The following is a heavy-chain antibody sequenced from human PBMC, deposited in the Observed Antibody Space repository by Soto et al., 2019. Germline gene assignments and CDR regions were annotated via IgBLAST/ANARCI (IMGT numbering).Heavy chain of an antibody. CDR1: SSPIRSSTYY. CDR3: ARHTPYYDFWSGYFYYGMDV. CDR2: IYYSGST. Sequence: LTFTVSSSPIRSSTYYWGLSCQPPGTGLEWVGRIYYSGSTYYNPSLKTRVTISLDTSKNPFSLKLSSVTAADPAVYYCARHTPYYDFWSGYFYYGMDVWGQGTTATVS. D-gene: IGHD3-3*01. V-gene: IGHV4-39*01. J-gene: IGHJ6*02.